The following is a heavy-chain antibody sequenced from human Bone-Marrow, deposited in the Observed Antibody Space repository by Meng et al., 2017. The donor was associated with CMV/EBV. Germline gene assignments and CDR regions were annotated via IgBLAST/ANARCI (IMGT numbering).Heavy chain of an antibody. V-gene: IGHV4-59*01. CDR2: SYFSGST. Sequence: GSLRLSCAVYGGSFSGYYWSWIRQPPGKGLEWIGYSYFSGSTNYNPSLKSRITISVDTSKNQFSLKMSSVPAADTAVYYCARDQRFLESHYYYNGMDVWGQGTTVTVSS. J-gene: IGHJ6*02. D-gene: IGHD3-3*01. CDR3: ARDQRFLESHYYYNGMDV. CDR1: GGSFSGYY.